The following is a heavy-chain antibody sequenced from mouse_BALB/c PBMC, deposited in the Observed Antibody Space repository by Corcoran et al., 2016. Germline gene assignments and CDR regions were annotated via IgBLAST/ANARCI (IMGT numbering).Heavy chain of an antibody. CDR3: DRDYDYDDAMDY. J-gene: IGHJ4*01. CDR2: IDPANGNT. D-gene: IGHD2-4*01. V-gene: IGHV14-3*02. Sequence: EVQLQQSGAELVKPGASVKLSCTASGFNIKDTYMHWVKQRPEQGLEWIGRIDPANGNTKYDPKFQGKATITADTSSNTAYLQLSSLTSEDTAVDYCDRDYDYDDAMDYWGQGTSVTVSS. CDR1: GFNIKDTY.